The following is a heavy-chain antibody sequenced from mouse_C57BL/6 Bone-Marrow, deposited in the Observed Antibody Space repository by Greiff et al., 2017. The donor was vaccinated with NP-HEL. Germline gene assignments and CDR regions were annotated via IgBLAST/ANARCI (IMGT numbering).Heavy chain of an antibody. CDR3: ARDAYSNYGYFDV. V-gene: IGHV7-1*01. CDR2: RRNKANDYTT. D-gene: IGHD2-5*01. CDR1: GFTFSDFY. Sequence: EVKLMESGGGLVQSGRSLRLSCATSGFTFSDFYMEWVRPAPGKGLEWIAARRNKANDYTTAYSASVKGRFIVSRATSQSILYLQMNALRAEDTAIYYCARDAYSNYGYFDVWGTGTTVTVSS. J-gene: IGHJ1*03.